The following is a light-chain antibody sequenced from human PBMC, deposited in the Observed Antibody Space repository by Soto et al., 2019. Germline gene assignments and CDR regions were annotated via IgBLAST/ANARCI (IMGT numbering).Light chain of an antibody. J-gene: IGKJ1*01. CDR3: QQYNNWPRT. Sequence: DTVLTQSPATLSLSPGETATLSCRANQSVTNYLDWYQQKPGQAPRLLISGTSSRATGIPDRFSGSGSGTDFTLTISRLEPEDFAVYYCQQYNNWPRTFGQGTKVDI. V-gene: IGKV3-11*01. CDR1: QSVTNY. CDR2: GTS.